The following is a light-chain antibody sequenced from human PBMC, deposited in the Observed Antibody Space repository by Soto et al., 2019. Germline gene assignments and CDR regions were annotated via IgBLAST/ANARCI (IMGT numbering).Light chain of an antibody. V-gene: IGKV3D-15*01. CDR3: QQYHTWPRT. CDR2: SSS. CDR1: QSVAYN. Sequence: ESVTTQSPATLSVSPGDRATLSCRATQSVAYNVAWYQQKPGQSPRLLIYSSSTRATGIPTRFSGSGSGTDFTLSISSLQSEDVAVYHCQQYHTWPRTFDQGTKVDIK. J-gene: IGKJ1*01.